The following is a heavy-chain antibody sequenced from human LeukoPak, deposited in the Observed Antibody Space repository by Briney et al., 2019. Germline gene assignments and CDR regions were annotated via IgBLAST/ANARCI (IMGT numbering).Heavy chain of an antibody. Sequence: PSETLSLTCTVFGGSISSSSYYWGWIRQPPGKGLEWIGSIYYSGSTYYNPSLKSRVAISVDTSKNQFSLKLSSVTAADTAVYYCARRDIVVVPAAIGAGAFDIWGQGTMVTVSS. CDR3: ARRDIVVVPAAIGAGAFDI. CDR1: GGSISSSSYY. V-gene: IGHV4-39*01. J-gene: IGHJ3*02. CDR2: IYYSGST. D-gene: IGHD2-2*02.